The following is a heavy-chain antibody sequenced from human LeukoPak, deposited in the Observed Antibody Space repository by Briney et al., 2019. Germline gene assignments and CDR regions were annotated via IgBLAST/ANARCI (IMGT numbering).Heavy chain of an antibody. V-gene: IGHV3-64*01. CDR3: ARAPRYFGSGLYYFDF. Sequence: GVSLRLSCAASGLTFSSYFMHWVRQAPGKGLEYVSAISASGDSTFYTNSVKGRFTMSRDNSKNTLYLQMGSLRTEDMAVYYCARAPRYFGSGLYYFDFWGQGTLVTVSS. D-gene: IGHD3-10*01. CDR1: GLTFSSYF. J-gene: IGHJ4*02. CDR2: ISASGDST.